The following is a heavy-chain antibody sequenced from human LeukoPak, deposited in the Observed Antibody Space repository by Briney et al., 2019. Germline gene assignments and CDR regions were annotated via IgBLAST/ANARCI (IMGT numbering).Heavy chain of an antibody. CDR2: ISGSGTI. Sequence: SSETLSLTCTVSGGSIHSYWSWIRQPAGKGLEWIGRISGSGTITYNPALQSRLTISIDTSKNQFSLKLMSVTAADTAVYYCASDLWFGELSHAFDIWGQGTMVTVSS. V-gene: IGHV4-4*07. J-gene: IGHJ3*02. CDR1: GGSIHSY. D-gene: IGHD3-10*01. CDR3: ASDLWFGELSHAFDI.